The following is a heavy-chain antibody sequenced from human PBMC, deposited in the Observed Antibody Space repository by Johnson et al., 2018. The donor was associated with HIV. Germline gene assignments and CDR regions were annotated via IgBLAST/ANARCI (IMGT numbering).Heavy chain of an antibody. CDR1: GFTFSNAW. CDR3: TDYNFWTKRAFDI. Sequence: VQLVESGGGLVKPGGSLRLSYAASGFTFSNAWMSWVRQAPGKGLEWVGRIKSKTDGGTTDYAAPVKGRFTISRDDSKNTLYLQMNSLKIEDTAVYYCTDYNFWTKRAFDIWGQGTMVTVSS. V-gene: IGHV3-15*01. J-gene: IGHJ3*02. CDR2: IKSKTDGGTT. D-gene: IGHD3-3*01.